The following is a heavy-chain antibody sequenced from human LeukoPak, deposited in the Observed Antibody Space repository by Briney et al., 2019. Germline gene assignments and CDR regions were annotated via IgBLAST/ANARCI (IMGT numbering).Heavy chain of an antibody. V-gene: IGHV3-9*01. J-gene: IGHJ6*03. D-gene: IGHD3-10*01. CDR2: ITWNSDIK. CDR3: ARAPISGSYSQYFYMDV. CDR1: GFGFGDYA. Sequence: PGRSLRLSCAASGFGFGDYAMHWVRQAPGKGLEWVSGITWNSDIKAYADAVKGRFTVSRDNAKNSLYLQMNSLRSDDTALYYCARAPISGSYSQYFYMDVWGKGTTVTISS.